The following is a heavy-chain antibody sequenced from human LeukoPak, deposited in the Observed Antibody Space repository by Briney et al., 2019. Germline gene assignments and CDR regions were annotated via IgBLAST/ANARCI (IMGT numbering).Heavy chain of an antibody. Sequence: GGSLRLSCAASGFPFSTYAMSWVRQAPGKGLEWVSSIRGSDGSTYYADSVKGRFAISRDNSKNTLYLQMNSLRAEDTAVYYCAKDFYGDYGGLDYWGQGTLVTVSS. V-gene: IGHV3-23*01. CDR1: GFPFSTYA. CDR3: AKDFYGDYGGLDY. J-gene: IGHJ4*02. CDR2: IRGSDGST. D-gene: IGHD4-17*01.